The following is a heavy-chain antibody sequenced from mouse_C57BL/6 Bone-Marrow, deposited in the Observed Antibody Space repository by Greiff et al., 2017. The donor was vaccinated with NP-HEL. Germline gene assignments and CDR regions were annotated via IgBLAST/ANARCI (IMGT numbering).Heavy chain of an antibody. V-gene: IGHV14-2*01. CDR2: IDPEDGET. CDR1: GFNIKDYY. Sequence: EVKLQESGAELVKPGASVKLSCTASGFNIKDYYMHWVKQRTEQGLAWIGRIDPEDGETKYAPKFQGKATITADTSSNTAYLQLSSLTSEDTAVYYCAYYYGSSYPYWYFDVWGTGTTVTVSS. J-gene: IGHJ1*03. D-gene: IGHD1-1*01. CDR3: AYYYGSSYPYWYFDV.